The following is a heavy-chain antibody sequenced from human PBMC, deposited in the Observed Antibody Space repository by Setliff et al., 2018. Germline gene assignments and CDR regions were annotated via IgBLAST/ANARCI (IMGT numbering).Heavy chain of an antibody. D-gene: IGHD6-6*01. CDR3: ARHVLGYSSSYNWFDP. CDR1: GGSFSGYY. CDR2: INHSGST. Sequence: SETLSLTCAVYGGSFSGYYWSWIRQPPGKGLEWIGEINHSGSTNDNPSLKSRVTMSVDKSKNQFSLKLSSVTAADTAVYYCARHVLGYSSSYNWFDPWGQGTLVTVSS. J-gene: IGHJ5*02. V-gene: IGHV4-34*01.